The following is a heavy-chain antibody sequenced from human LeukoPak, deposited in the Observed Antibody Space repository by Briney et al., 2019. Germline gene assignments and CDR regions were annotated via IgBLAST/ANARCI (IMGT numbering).Heavy chain of an antibody. Sequence: PGGSLRLSCAASGFTFSSYGMHWVRQAPGKGLEWVAFIRYDGSNKYYADSVKGRFTISRDNSKNTLYLQMNSLRAEDTAVYYCARVDYYGSGSYYAPDYWGQGTLVTVPS. J-gene: IGHJ4*02. D-gene: IGHD3-10*01. CDR1: GFTFSSYG. CDR3: ARVDYYGSGSYYAPDY. V-gene: IGHV3-30*02. CDR2: IRYDGSNK.